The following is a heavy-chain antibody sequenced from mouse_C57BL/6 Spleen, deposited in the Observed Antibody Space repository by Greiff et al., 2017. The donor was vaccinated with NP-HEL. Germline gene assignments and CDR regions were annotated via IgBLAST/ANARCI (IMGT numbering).Heavy chain of an antibody. D-gene: IGHD2-1*01. Sequence: VQLQQSGAELVRPGASVTLSCKASGYTFTDYEMHWVKQTPVHGLEWIGAIDPETGGTAYNQKFKGKAILTADKSSSTAYLELRSQTSEDAAVYYCTRPLYQGAWFAYWGQGTLVTVSA. CDR2: IDPETGGT. CDR3: TRPLYQGAWFAY. CDR1: GYTFTDYE. J-gene: IGHJ3*01. V-gene: IGHV1-15*01.